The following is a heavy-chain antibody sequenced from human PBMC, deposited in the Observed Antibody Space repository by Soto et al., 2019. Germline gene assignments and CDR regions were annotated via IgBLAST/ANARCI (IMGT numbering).Heavy chain of an antibody. J-gene: IGHJ6*02. CDR2: IIPIFGTA. Sequence: QVQLVQSGAEVKKPGSSVKVSCKASGGTFSSYAISWVRQAPGQGLEWMGGIIPIFGTANYAQKFQGRVTITADESESTAYMELSSLRYEDTAVYYCARDSGVVAATLSSYYGMDVWGQGTTVTVSS. V-gene: IGHV1-69*01. CDR3: ARDSGVVAATLSSYYGMDV. D-gene: IGHD2-15*01. CDR1: GGTFSSYA.